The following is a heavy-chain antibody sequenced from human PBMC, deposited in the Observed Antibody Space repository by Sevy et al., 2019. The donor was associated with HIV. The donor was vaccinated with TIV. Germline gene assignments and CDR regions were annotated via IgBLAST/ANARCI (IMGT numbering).Heavy chain of an antibody. CDR2: ISGSGGST. D-gene: IGHD3-10*01. Sequence: GGSLRLSCAASGFTFSSYAMSWVRQAPGKGLEWVSAISGSGGSTYYADSVKGQFTISRDNSKNTLYLQMNSLRAEDTAVYYCAKEGTTMVRGVIIKPDNWFDPWGQGTLVTVSS. V-gene: IGHV3-23*01. CDR1: GFTFSSYA. J-gene: IGHJ5*02. CDR3: AKEGTTMVRGVIIKPDNWFDP.